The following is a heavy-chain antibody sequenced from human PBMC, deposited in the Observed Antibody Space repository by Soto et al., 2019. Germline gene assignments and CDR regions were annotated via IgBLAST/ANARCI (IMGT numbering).Heavy chain of an antibody. CDR2: IYPGDSDT. D-gene: IGHD3-22*01. Sequence: GETLKISCKGSGYSFTSYWIGWVRQMPGKGLEWMGIIYPGDSDTRYSPSFQGQVTISADKSISTAYLQWSSLKASDTAMYYCARRKYYDSSGLAPLDYWGQGTLVTVSS. J-gene: IGHJ4*02. V-gene: IGHV5-51*01. CDR3: ARRKYYDSSGLAPLDY. CDR1: GYSFTSYW.